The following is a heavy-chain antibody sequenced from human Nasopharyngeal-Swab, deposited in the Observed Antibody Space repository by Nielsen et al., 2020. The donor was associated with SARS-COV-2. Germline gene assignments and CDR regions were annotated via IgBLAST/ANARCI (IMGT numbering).Heavy chain of an antibody. J-gene: IGHJ4*02. Sequence: GESLKISCAASGFTFSSYSMNWVRQAPGKGLEWVSSISSSSSYIYYADSVKGRFTISRDNAKNSLYLQMNSLRAEDTPVYYCAREVTIFYFDYWGQGTLVTVSS. D-gene: IGHD2-21*02. V-gene: IGHV3-21*01. CDR3: AREVTIFYFDY. CDR2: ISSSSSYI. CDR1: GFTFSSYS.